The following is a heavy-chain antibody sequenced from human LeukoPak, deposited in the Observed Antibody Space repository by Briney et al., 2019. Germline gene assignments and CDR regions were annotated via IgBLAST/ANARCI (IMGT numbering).Heavy chain of an antibody. CDR1: GGSICGHY. V-gene: IGHV4-59*08. CDR2: IYYSGST. J-gene: IGHJ4*02. D-gene: IGHD3-10*01. CDR3: ASGADGSGSYYSDY. Sequence: SRTLCLSCAVSGGSICGHYWSWVRQPPGKGLEWIGYIYYSGSTNYNPSLKSRVTISVDTSKTQISLKLSSMTARDTAVYYCASGADGSGSYYSDYWGQGTLVTVSS.